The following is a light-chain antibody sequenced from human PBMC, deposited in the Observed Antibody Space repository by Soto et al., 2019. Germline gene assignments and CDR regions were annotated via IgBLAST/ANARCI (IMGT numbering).Light chain of an antibody. V-gene: IGKV1D-8*03. CDR2: AAS. CDR3: QQVNSYPST. J-gene: IGKJ1*01. CDR1: QCISGY. Sequence: VIWMTQCPSLLSACTGDSVTITWRMSQCISGYLDWYQQTPGKAPKLLIYAASTLQSGVPSRFSGSGSGTEFTLTISSLQPEDCASYYCQQVNSYPSTFGQGTKVDIK.